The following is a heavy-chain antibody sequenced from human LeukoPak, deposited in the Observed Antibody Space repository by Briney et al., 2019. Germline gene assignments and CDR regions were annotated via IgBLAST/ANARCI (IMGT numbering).Heavy chain of an antibody. CDR2: INPSGGST. J-gene: IGHJ4*02. D-gene: IGHD6-6*01. CDR3: AIASIAARRFDY. V-gene: IGHV1-46*01. Sequence: ASVKVSFKASGYTFTIYYMHWVRQAPGQGLEWMGIINPSGGSTSYAQKFQGRVTMTRDTSTSTVYMELSSLRSEDTAVYYCAIASIAARRFDYWGQGTLVTVSS. CDR1: GYTFTIYY.